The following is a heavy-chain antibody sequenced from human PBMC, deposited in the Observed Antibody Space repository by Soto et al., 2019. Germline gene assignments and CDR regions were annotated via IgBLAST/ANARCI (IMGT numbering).Heavy chain of an antibody. J-gene: IGHJ6*02. CDR1: GFTLSSYW. V-gene: IGHV3-7*03. D-gene: IGHD3-3*01. CDR2: IKQDGSEK. CDR3: ARDRKYYDFWSGYYGNNYYGMDV. Sequence: EVQLVESGGGLVQPGGSLRLSCAASGFTLSSYWMSWVRQAPGKGLEWVANIKQDGSEKYYVDSVKGRFTISRDNAKNARYLQMNSLRAGETAVYYCARDRKYYDFWSGYYGNNYYGMDVWGQGTTVTVSS.